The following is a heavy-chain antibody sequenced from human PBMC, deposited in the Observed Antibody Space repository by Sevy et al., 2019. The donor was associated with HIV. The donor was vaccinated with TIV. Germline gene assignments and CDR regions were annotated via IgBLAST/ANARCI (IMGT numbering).Heavy chain of an antibody. CDR1: GYTFNNYY. J-gene: IGHJ4*02. CDR3: ARDLTIFGVIPDY. V-gene: IGHV1-46*02. Sequence: ASVKVSCKASGYTFNNYYMHWVRQAPGQGLEWMEIINPTGGSTSYAQKFQGRVTITRDTSTSTVYMELSSLRSEDTAVYYCARDLTIFGVIPDYWGQGTLVTVSS. CDR2: INPTGGST. D-gene: IGHD3-3*01.